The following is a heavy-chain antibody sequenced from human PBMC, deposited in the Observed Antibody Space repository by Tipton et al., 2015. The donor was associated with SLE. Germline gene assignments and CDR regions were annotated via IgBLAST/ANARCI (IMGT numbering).Heavy chain of an antibody. V-gene: IGHV4-38-2*02. CDR2: IYHSGTT. J-gene: IGHJ6*02. D-gene: IGHD3-10*01. Sequence: TLSLTCTVSGFSISSGYYWGWIRQPPGKGLEWIGTIYHSGTTYYRSSLKSRVTISVDTSKNQFSLKLSSVTAADTAMYFCARDRVTIVQGLINPLGYYYGMDVWGQGTTVTVSS. CDR1: GFSISSGYY. CDR3: ARDRVTIVQGLINPLGYYYGMDV.